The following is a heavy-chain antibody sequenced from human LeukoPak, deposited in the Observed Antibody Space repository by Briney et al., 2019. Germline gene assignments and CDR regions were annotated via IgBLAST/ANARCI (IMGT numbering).Heavy chain of an antibody. V-gene: IGHV2-5*02. D-gene: IGHD3-10*01. CDR2: IYWDDDK. CDR1: RFSLNTHGVS. J-gene: IGHJ4*02. CDR3: AHSGPSYYYGSGTADY. Sequence: SGTTLVNTTQTLTLTCNFSRFSLNTHGVSVGWIRQPPGQALERLAHIYWDDDKRYRPSLMSRLTITKDISKNQVVLTMTDMDPVDTATYYCAHSGPSYYYGSGTADYWGQGTLVTVS.